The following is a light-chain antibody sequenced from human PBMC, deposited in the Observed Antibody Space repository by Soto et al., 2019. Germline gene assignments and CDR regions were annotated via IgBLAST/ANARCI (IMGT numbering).Light chain of an antibody. J-gene: IGKJ5*01. Sequence: DIQMTQSPSSLFASVGDRVTITCQATQDINIYLNWYQQKPGKAPNLLIYDASNLEIGVPSRFRGSGSGTHFTCTISSLQTEDIGTDDGQQYDILPFTFGRGTRLEIK. V-gene: IGKV1-33*01. CDR2: DAS. CDR3: QQYDILPFT. CDR1: QDINIY.